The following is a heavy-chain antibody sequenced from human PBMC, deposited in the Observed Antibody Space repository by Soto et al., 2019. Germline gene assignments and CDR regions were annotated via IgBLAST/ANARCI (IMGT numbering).Heavy chain of an antibody. V-gene: IGHV4-39*01. CDR3: ARLVYASSGYRPG. Sequence: SETLSLTCTVPVGSISSSSYYWGWIRQPPGKGLEWIGSIYYSGSTYYNPSLKSRVTISVDTSKNQFSLKLSSVTAADTAVYNCARLVYASSGYRPGWGQGTLVTVS. CDR2: IYYSGST. CDR1: VGSISSSSYY. D-gene: IGHD3-22*01. J-gene: IGHJ4*02.